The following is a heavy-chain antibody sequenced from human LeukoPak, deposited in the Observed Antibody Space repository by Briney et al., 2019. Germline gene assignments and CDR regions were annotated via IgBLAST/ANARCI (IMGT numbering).Heavy chain of an antibody. D-gene: IGHD6-19*01. V-gene: IGHV1-8*01. CDR2: MNPNSGNT. Sequence: GASVKVSCKASGYTFSSYDINWVRQATGQGLEWKGWMNPNSGNTGYAQKFQGRVTITADESTSTAYMELSSLRSEDTAVYYCARHSGWYVFDYWGQGTLVTVSS. J-gene: IGHJ4*02. CDR3: ARHSGWYVFDY. CDR1: GYTFSSYD.